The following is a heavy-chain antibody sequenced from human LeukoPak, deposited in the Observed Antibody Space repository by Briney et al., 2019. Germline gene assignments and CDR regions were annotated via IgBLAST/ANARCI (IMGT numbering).Heavy chain of an antibody. D-gene: IGHD3-22*01. CDR2: INPNSGGT. CDR1: GYTFTGYY. Sequence: ASVKVSCKASGYTFTGYYMHWVRQAPGQGLEWMGWINPNSGGTNYQGRVTMTRDTSISTAYMELSRLRSDDTAVYYCARAVNYYDSRGYTDYWGQGTLVTVSS. J-gene: IGHJ4*02. V-gene: IGHV1-2*02. CDR3: ARAVNYYDSRGYTDY.